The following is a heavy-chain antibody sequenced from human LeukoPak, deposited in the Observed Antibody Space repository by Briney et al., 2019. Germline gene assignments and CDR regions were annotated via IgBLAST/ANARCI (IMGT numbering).Heavy chain of an antibody. D-gene: IGHD3-3*01. Sequence: GASVKVSCKASGYTFTGQYMHWVRQAPGQGLEWMGWMNSKSGGTNYAQKFQGRVTMTRDTSISTAYMELSRLRSDDTAVYYCAAQSGYYTGWFDPWGQGTLVTVSS. CDR1: GYTFTGQY. J-gene: IGHJ5*02. CDR2: MNSKSGGT. V-gene: IGHV1-2*02. CDR3: AAQSGYYTGWFDP.